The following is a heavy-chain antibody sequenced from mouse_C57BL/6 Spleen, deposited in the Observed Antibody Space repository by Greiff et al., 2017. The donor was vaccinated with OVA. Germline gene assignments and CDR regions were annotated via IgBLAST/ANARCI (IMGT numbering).Heavy chain of an antibody. J-gene: IGHJ3*01. CDR2: IYPGDGDT. Sequence: VQLQQSGPELVKPGASVKISCKASGYAFSSSWMNWVKQRPGKGLEWIGRIYPGDGDTTYNGKFKGKATLTADKSSSTAYMQLSSLTSEDSAVYFCARGGYYGIWFAYWGQGTLVTVSA. V-gene: IGHV1-82*01. CDR1: GYAFSSSW. D-gene: IGHD1-1*01. CDR3: ARGGYYGIWFAY.